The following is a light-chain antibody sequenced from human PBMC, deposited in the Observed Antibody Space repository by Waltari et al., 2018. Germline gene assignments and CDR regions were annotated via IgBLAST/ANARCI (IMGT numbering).Light chain of an antibody. J-gene: IGKJ3*01. Sequence: EIVLTQSPATLSLSPGERASLSCRASQSISSYLAGYQQKPGQAPRLLIYAACTRATGIPARFSGSGSGTDFTLIISSLEPEDFAVYYCQHRGHWPPEATFGPGTKVDIK. CDR2: AAC. CDR3: QHRGHWPPEAT. CDR1: QSISSY. V-gene: IGKV3-11*01.